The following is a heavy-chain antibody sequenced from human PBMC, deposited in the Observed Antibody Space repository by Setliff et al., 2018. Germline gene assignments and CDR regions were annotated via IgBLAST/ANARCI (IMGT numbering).Heavy chain of an antibody. J-gene: IGHJ4*02. CDR1: GYSISNIYY. CDR2: IHHSGST. CDR3: GRVGNWNFFDF. D-gene: IGHD1-1*01. Sequence: PSETLSLTCAVSGYSISNIYYWGWIRRPPGKGLEWIATIHHSGSTNYNPSLKSRATISVDTSKNQFSLKVSSVTAADTAVYYCGRVGNWNFFDFWGQGTLVTVSS. V-gene: IGHV4-38-2*01.